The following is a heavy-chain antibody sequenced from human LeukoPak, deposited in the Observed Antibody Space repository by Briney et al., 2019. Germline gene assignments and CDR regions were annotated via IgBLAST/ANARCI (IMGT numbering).Heavy chain of an antibody. Sequence: SETLSLTCTVSGGSISSYYWSWIRQPPGKGLEWIGYIYYSGSTNYNPSLKSRVTISVDTSKNQFSLELSSVTTADTAVYYCARDRGVVGATAFDYWGQGTLVTVSS. CDR1: GGSISSYY. D-gene: IGHD1-26*01. J-gene: IGHJ4*02. CDR2: IYYSGST. CDR3: ARDRGVVGATAFDY. V-gene: IGHV4-59*01.